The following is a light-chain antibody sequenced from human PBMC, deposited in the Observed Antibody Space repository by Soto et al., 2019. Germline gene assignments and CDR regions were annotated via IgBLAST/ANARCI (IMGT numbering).Light chain of an antibody. CDR3: VLYMGTGISV. CDR1: SGSVSTSYY. J-gene: IGLJ3*02. V-gene: IGLV8-61*01. Sequence: QTVVTQETSFSVSPGRTVTLTCGLSSGSVSTSYYPSWYQLTPGQAPRTLIYSTNTRSSGVPNRFSGSILENKAALTITGAQADDESDYYCVLYMGTGISVSGGGTKLTVL. CDR2: STN.